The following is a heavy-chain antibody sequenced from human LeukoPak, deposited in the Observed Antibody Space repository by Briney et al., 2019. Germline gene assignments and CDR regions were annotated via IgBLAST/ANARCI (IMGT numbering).Heavy chain of an antibody. CDR3: ARVADYVWGSYDY. CDR1: GFTFSSYA. Sequence: GGSLRLSCAASGFTFSSYAMRWVRQAPGKGLEYVSAISSNGGSTYYANSVKGRFTISRDNSKNTLYLQMGSLRAEDMAVYYCARVADYVWGSYDYWGQGTLVTVSS. CDR2: ISSNGGST. V-gene: IGHV3-64*01. J-gene: IGHJ4*02. D-gene: IGHD3-16*01.